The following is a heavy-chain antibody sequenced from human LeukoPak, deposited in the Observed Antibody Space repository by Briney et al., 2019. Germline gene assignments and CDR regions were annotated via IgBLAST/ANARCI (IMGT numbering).Heavy chain of an antibody. J-gene: IGHJ6*03. D-gene: IGHD6-19*01. Sequence: GRSLRLSCAASGFTFSSYGMHWVRQAPGKGLEWVAVISYDGSNKYFPDSVKGRFTISRDNSKNTLYLQMNSLRAEDTAVYYCAKIRDSSGWSYYYYYYLDVWGKGTTVTVSS. CDR3: AKIRDSSGWSYYYYYYLDV. V-gene: IGHV3-30*18. CDR2: ISYDGSNK. CDR1: GFTFSSYG.